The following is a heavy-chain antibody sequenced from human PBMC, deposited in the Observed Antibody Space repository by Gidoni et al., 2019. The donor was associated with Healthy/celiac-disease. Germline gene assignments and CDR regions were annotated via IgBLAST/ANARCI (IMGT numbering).Heavy chain of an antibody. D-gene: IGHD3-22*01. V-gene: IGHV3-49*04. CDR1: GFHFGAYA. CDR2: IRSKAYGGTT. Sequence: VQLVESGGGLVQPGRSLRLSCTASGFHFGAYARRWVRQAPGKGLEWVGFIRSKAYGGTTEYAASVKGRFTISRDDSKSIAYLQMNSLKTEDTAVYYCTRDKAAYYYDSSGYLDYWGQGTLVTVSS. CDR3: TRDKAAYYYDSSGYLDY. J-gene: IGHJ4*02.